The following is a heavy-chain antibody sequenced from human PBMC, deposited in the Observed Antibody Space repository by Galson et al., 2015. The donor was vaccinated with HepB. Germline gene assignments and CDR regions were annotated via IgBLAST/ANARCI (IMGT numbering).Heavy chain of an antibody. J-gene: IGHJ4*02. V-gene: IGHV3-21*01. CDR1: GFTFSSYS. Sequence: SLRLSCAASGFTFSSYSMNWVRQAPGKGLEWVSSISSSSYIYYADSVKGRFTISRDNAKNSLYLQMNSLRAEDTAVYYCAREPRITMVRGVQKPFDYWGQGTQVTVSS. CDR2: ISSSSYI. D-gene: IGHD3-10*01. CDR3: AREPRITMVRGVQKPFDY.